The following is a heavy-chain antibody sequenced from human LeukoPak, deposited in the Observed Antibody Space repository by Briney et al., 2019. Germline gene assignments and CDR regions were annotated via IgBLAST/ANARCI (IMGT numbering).Heavy chain of an antibody. CDR2: IYYSGST. Sequence: SETLSLTCTVSGGSISSYYWSWIRQPPGKGLEWIGYIYYSGSTNYNPSLKSRVTISVDTSKNQFSLKLSSVTAADTAVYYRARMAQPVWILDYWGQGTLVTVSS. CDR3: ARMAQPVWILDY. J-gene: IGHJ4*02. V-gene: IGHV4-59*01. D-gene: IGHD5-18*01. CDR1: GGSISSYY.